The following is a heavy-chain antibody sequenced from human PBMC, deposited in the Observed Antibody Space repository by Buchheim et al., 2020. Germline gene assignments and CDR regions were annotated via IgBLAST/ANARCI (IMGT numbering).Heavy chain of an antibody. V-gene: IGHV3-74*01. CDR1: GLSLSTYW. D-gene: IGHD3-9*01. CDR3: AREYYGVLTGYYYDY. Sequence: EGQLVESGGGLVQPGGSLRLSCAASGLSLSTYWMHWVRQAPGKGLEWVSRTNTDGSDTSYVDSVKGRFTVSRDNARNTIYLQMDSLRAEDTDVYYYAREYYGVLTGYYYDYWGQGT. J-gene: IGHJ4*02. CDR2: TNTDGSDT.